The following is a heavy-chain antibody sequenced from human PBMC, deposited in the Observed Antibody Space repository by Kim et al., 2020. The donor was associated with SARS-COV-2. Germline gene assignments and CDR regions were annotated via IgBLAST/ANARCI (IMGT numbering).Heavy chain of an antibody. D-gene: IGHD3-10*01. CDR1: GFTFSNYA. V-gene: IGHV3-23*01. CDR3: ARSLGSGSYIYYSYGMAA. CDR2: ISGSGGST. J-gene: IGHJ6*02. Sequence: GGSLRLSCVASGFTFSNYAINWVRQTPGKGLEWVSTISGSGGSTFYADSVKGRFTISRDNSKNTVYLQMSSLRVEDTTVYYCARSLGSGSYIYYSYGMAAWGPGTTVTVSS.